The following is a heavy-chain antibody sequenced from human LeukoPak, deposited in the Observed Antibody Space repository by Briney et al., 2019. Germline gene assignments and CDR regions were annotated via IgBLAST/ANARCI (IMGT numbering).Heavy chain of an antibody. CDR1: GFTFSSYA. CDR3: ARVLSGSWDWFDP. V-gene: IGHV3-74*01. CDR2: INPDGSTT. J-gene: IGHJ5*02. Sequence: GGSLRLSCAAYGFTFSSYAMSWVSQAPGKGLEWVSRINPDGSTTTYADSVKGRFTISRENAKNTVYLQMNSLRAEDTAVYYCARVLSGSWDWFDPWGQGTLVTVSS. D-gene: IGHD3-22*01.